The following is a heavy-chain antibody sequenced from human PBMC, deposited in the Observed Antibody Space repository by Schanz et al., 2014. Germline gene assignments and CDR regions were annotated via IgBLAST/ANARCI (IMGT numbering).Heavy chain of an antibody. CDR3: VRDAGWAFGDYHGMDV. V-gene: IGHV1-18*01. CDR2: MSYNGNT. J-gene: IGHJ6*02. D-gene: IGHD3-10*01. CDR1: GYTFTSYG. Sequence: QVQLVQSGAEVKKPGASVKVSCKASGYTFTSYGITWVRQAPGQGFEWMAWMSYNGNTKYAQSLQGRVTVTRDTSTSTSYMELRSLTSDDTAVYYCVRDAGWAFGDYHGMDVWGQGTSVTVSS.